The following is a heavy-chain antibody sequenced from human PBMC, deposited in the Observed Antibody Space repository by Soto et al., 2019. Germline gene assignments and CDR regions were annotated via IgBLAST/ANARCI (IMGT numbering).Heavy chain of an antibody. CDR3: ARQVEDGYSFGYHY. CDR1: GYRFASYW. V-gene: IGHV5-51*01. CDR2: IYPGDSDT. Sequence: PRESLKISCKGSGYRFASYWIGWVRQMPGKGLEWMGIIYPGDSDTRYSPPFQGQVTISADSSISTAYLQWSSLKASDSAMYFCARQVEDGYSFGYHYWGQGTQVTVSS. J-gene: IGHJ4*02. D-gene: IGHD5-18*01.